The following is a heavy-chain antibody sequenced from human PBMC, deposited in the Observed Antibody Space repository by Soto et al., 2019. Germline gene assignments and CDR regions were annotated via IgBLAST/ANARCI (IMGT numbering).Heavy chain of an antibody. CDR2: ISGSGGST. D-gene: IGHD6-13*01. CDR1: FTFSSYA. CDR3: AKSGYSSSWYPYYFDY. J-gene: IGHJ4*02. Sequence: FTFSSYAMSWVLQAPGKGLEWVSAISGSGGSTYYADSVKGRFTISRDYSKNTLYLQMNSLRSEDLAVFYCAKSGYSSSWYPYYFDYWGQGTLVTVS. V-gene: IGHV3-23*01.